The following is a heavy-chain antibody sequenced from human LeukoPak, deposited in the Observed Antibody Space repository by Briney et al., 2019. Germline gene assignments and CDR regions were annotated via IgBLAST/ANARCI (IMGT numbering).Heavy chain of an antibody. CDR2: ISGSGGST. D-gene: IGHD6-19*01. V-gene: IGHV3-23*01. CDR1: GFTFSSYA. J-gene: IGHJ4*02. Sequence: PGGSLRLSCAASGFTFSSYAMSWVRQAPGKGLEWVSAISGSGGSTYYADSVEGRFTISRDNSKNTLYLQMNSLRAEDTAVYYCAKGGYSSGWYEDYWGQGTLVTVSS. CDR3: AKGGYSSGWYEDY.